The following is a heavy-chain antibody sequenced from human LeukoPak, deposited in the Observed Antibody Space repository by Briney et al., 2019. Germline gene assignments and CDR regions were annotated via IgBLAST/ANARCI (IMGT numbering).Heavy chain of an antibody. J-gene: IGHJ3*02. D-gene: IGHD6-13*01. CDR1: GLTFSSYS. Sequence: GGSLRLSWEPSGLTFSSYSMNWVRQAQGKGREWVSSISSSSTYIYYADSVKGRFTISRDNAKNSLHLQMKSLSAEDTAVYYCARNRYGSSLDAFDIWGQGTVVTVSS. CDR3: ARNRYGSSLDAFDI. V-gene: IGHV3-21*01. CDR2: ISSSSTYI.